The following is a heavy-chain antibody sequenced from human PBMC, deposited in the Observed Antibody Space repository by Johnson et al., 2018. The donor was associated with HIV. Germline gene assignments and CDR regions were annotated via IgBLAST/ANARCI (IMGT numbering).Heavy chain of an antibody. Sequence: QVQLVESGGGVVQPGRSLRLSCAASGFSFSSYGMHWVRQAPGKGLAWVADIWYDGSNKYYADSVKGRFTISRDNSKNTLYLQMNSLRPEDTAVYYCARDSPLGSGSYVDIWGQGTMVTVSS. V-gene: IGHV3-30*19. D-gene: IGHD3-10*01. J-gene: IGHJ3*02. CDR1: GFSFSSYG. CDR3: ARDSPLGSGSYVDI. CDR2: IWYDGSNK.